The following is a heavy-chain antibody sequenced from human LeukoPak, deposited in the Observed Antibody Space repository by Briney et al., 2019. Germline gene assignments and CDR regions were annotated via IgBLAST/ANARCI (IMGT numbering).Heavy chain of an antibody. Sequence: PGGSLRLSCTTSGFTFNTHGMHWVRQAPGKGPEWVAVIWSDGSNRYYADSVKGRFTISRDNSRNMLYLQMNSLRAEDTAVYYCARGVTMVRGTQDYYYGMDVWGKGTTVTVSS. CDR1: GFTFNTHG. D-gene: IGHD3-10*01. CDR2: IWSDGSNR. V-gene: IGHV3-33*01. CDR3: ARGVTMVRGTQDYYYGMDV. J-gene: IGHJ6*04.